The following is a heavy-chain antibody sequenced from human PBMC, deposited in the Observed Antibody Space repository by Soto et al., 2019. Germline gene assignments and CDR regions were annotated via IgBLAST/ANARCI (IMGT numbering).Heavy chain of an antibody. CDR1: GFTFRNYD. Sequence: EVQLVESGGGLVQPGGSLRLSCEASGFTFRNYDMHWVRQGTGKGLEWVSGISAAGDPDYADSVEGRFTISRENAQNSFFLQMNSLRVGDTAVYYCARTDRDFYGLDXWGQGTTXXV. V-gene: IGHV3-13*05. CDR2: ISAAGDP. CDR3: ARTDRDFYGLDX. J-gene: IGHJ6*02.